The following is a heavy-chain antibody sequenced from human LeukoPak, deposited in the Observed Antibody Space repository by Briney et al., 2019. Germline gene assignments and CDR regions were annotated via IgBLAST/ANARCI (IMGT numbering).Heavy chain of an antibody. J-gene: IGHJ6*03. V-gene: IGHV3-9*01. CDR1: GFIFDDYA. CDR2: ISWNSGAI. CDR3: AKRSGGGNSAHQYMDV. Sequence: SLRLSCAASGFIFDDYAMHWVRQVPGKGLEWVSGISWNSGAIGYADSVKGRFTISRDNAKNSLYLLMNSLRVEDTAVYYCAKRSGGGNSAHQYMDVWGKGTTVTVSS. D-gene: IGHD4-23*01.